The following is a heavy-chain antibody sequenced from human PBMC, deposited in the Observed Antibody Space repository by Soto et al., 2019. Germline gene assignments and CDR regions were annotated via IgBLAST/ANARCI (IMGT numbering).Heavy chain of an antibody. J-gene: IGHJ6*02. CDR1: GGTFRSYA. Sequence: GASVKVSCKASGGTFRSYAISWVRQAPGQGLEWMGGIIPIFGTANYAQKFQGRVTITADESTSTAYMELSSLRSEDTAVYYCARDSKDTAMVTLVYYYGMDVWGQGTTVTVSS. CDR2: IIPIFGTA. V-gene: IGHV1-69*13. D-gene: IGHD5-18*01. CDR3: ARDSKDTAMVTLVYYYGMDV.